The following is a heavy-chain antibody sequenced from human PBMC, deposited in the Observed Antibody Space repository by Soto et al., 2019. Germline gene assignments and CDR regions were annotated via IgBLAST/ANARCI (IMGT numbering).Heavy chain of an antibody. J-gene: IGHJ4*02. CDR2: IYYSGST. V-gene: IGHV4-59*01. Sequence: SDTLCLTCTFSGGSISSYYGSWIRQPPGKGLEWIGYIYYSGSTTYNPSLKSRVTVSVDTSKNQFSLKLSSVTAADTAVYYCARVNGSSLDYWGQGTLVTVS. D-gene: IGHD6-6*01. CDR3: ARVNGSSLDY. CDR1: GGSISSYY.